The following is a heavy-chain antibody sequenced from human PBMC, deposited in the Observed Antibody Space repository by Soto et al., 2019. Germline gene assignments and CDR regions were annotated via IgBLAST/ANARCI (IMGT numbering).Heavy chain of an antibody. V-gene: IGHV4-39*01. CDR2: IYYSGST. D-gene: IGHD5-18*01. CDR1: GGSISSSSYY. J-gene: IGHJ4*02. Sequence: QLQLQESGPGLVKPSETLSLTCTVSGGSISSSSYYWGWIRQPPGKGLEWIGSIYYSGSTYYNPSLKSRVTISVDTSKNQFSLKLSSVTAADTAVYYCARQAVDTAMLDYWGQGTLVTVSS. CDR3: ARQAVDTAMLDY.